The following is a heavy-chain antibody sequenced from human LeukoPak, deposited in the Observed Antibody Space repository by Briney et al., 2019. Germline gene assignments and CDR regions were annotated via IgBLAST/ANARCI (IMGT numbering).Heavy chain of an antibody. CDR1: GGSISRTTYY. CDR2: IHYSGST. D-gene: IGHD2-15*01. Sequence: SETLSLTCTVSGGSISRTTYYWGWIRQPPGKGLEWVGSIHYSGSTYYNPSLKSRVTMSVDTPKNQFSLKLSSVTAADTALYYCARHWCTGSSCYSFFDYWGQGTLVTVSS. V-gene: IGHV4-39*01. J-gene: IGHJ4*02. CDR3: ARHWCTGSSCYSFFDY.